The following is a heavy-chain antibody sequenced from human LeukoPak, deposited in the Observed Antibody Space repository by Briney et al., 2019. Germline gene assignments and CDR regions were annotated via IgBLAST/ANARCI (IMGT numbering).Heavy chain of an antibody. D-gene: IGHD1-1*01. CDR1: GFTLSSNY. CDR3: ARVLAGSAFDI. Sequence: GGSLRLSCAASGFTLSSNYMSWVRQAPGKGLEWVSIIYTGGTIYYADSVKGRFTISRDISKNMLYLQMNSLRAEDTAVYYCARVLAGSAFDIWGQGTMVTVSS. CDR2: IYTGGTI. J-gene: IGHJ3*02. V-gene: IGHV3-53*01.